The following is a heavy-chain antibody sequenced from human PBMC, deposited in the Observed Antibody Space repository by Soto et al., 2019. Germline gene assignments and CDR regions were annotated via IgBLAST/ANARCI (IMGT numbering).Heavy chain of an antibody. CDR2: ISGSGGST. CDR3: AKNDPFGVVIGPFFDY. CDR1: GFTFSSYA. V-gene: IGHV3-23*01. Sequence: EVQLLESGGGLVQPGGSLRLSCAASGFTFSSYAMSWVRQAPGKGLEWVSAISGSGGSTYYADSVKGRFTISRDNSKNTLYLQMNSLRAEDTAVYYCAKNDPFGVVIGPFFDYWGQGTLVTVSS. J-gene: IGHJ4*02. D-gene: IGHD3-3*01.